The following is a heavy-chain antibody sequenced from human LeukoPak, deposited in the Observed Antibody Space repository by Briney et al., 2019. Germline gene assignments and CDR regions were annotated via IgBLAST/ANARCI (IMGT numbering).Heavy chain of an antibody. CDR3: ARDFSSSSTVYYYYMDV. CDR2: ISYSGTT. CDR1: GYSISTGYY. Sequence: SETLSLTCTVSGYSISTGYYWGWVRQPPGKGLEWIGTISYSGTTYYSPSLKSRVTISLDTSKNQFSLKLSSVTAADTAIYYCARDFSSSSTVYYYYMDVWGKGTTVTVSS. J-gene: IGHJ6*03. D-gene: IGHD6-6*01. V-gene: IGHV4-38-2*02.